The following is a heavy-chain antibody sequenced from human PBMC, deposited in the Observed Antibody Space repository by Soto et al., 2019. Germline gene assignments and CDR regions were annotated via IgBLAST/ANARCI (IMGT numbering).Heavy chain of an antibody. D-gene: IGHD2-21*02. V-gene: IGHV1-3*01. J-gene: IGHJ4*02. CDR2: INAGNGNT. CDR3: ARSIVVVTALDY. Sequence: QVQLVQSGAEAKKPGASVKVSCKASGYTFTSYAMHWVRKAPGQRLEWMGWINAGNGNTKYSQKFQGRVTITRDTSASTAYMELSSLRSEDTAVYYCARSIVVVTALDYWGQGTLVTVSS. CDR1: GYTFTSYA.